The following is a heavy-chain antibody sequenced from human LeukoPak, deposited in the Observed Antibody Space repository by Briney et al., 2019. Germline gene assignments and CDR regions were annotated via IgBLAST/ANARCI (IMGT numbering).Heavy chain of an antibody. V-gene: IGHV4-61*02. CDR1: GGSISSGSYY. Sequence: SETLSLTCAVSGGSISSGSYYWSWIRQPAGKGLGWIGRIYTSGSTNYNPSLKSRVTISVDTSKNQFSLKLSSVTAADTALYYCARENSGWYTYWYYYMDVWGKGTTVTISS. CDR2: IYTSGST. CDR3: ARENSGWYTYWYYYMDV. D-gene: IGHD6-19*01. J-gene: IGHJ6*03.